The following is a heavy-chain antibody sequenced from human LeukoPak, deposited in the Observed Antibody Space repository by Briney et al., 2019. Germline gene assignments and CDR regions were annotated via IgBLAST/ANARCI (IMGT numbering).Heavy chain of an antibody. V-gene: IGHV4-4*07. CDR2: IYTSGST. CDR1: GGSISSYY. CDR3: ARDSGYDSSGYYHGYFDY. J-gene: IGHJ4*02. Sequence: PSETLSLTCTVSGGSISSYYWSWIRQPAGKGLEWIGRIYTSGSTNYNPSLKSRVTMSVDTSKNQFSLKLSSVTAADTAVYYCARDSGYDSSGYYHGYFDYWGQGTLVTVSS. D-gene: IGHD3-22*01.